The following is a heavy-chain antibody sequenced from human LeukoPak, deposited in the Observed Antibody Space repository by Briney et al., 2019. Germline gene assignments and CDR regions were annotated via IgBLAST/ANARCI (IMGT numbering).Heavy chain of an antibody. CDR3: AREGRYCSSTSCPGGFDY. D-gene: IGHD2-2*01. CDR1: GGSISSSSYY. J-gene: IGHJ4*02. Sequence: SETLSLTCTVSGGSISSSSYYWGWIRQPPGKGLEWIGSIYYSGSTYYNPSLKSRVTISVDTSKNQFSLKLSSVTAADTAVYYCAREGRYCSSTSCPGGFDYWGQGTLVTVSS. V-gene: IGHV4-39*07. CDR2: IYYSGST.